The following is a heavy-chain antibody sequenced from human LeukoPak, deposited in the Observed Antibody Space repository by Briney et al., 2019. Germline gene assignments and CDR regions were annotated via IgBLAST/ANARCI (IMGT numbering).Heavy chain of an antibody. CDR2: ISSSSSYI. Sequence: PRGSLRLSCAASGFTFSSYSMNWVRQAPGKGLEWVSFISSSSSYIYYADSVKGRFTISRDNAKNSLYLQMNSLRAEDTAVYYCAREVGYCSGGSCYGPSDYWGQGTLVTVSS. D-gene: IGHD2-15*01. J-gene: IGHJ4*02. CDR3: AREVGYCSGGSCYGPSDY. V-gene: IGHV3-21*01. CDR1: GFTFSSYS.